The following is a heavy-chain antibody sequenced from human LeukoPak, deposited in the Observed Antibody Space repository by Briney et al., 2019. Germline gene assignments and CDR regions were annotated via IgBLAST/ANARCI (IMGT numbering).Heavy chain of an antibody. CDR3: ARDLGDYGSGSYINWFDP. CDR2: INPSGGST. Sequence: GASVKVSCKASGYTFTSYYMHWVRQAPGQGLEWVGIINPSGGSTSYAQKFQGRVTMTRDTSTSTVYMELSSLRSEDTAVYYCARDLGDYGSGSYINWFDPWGQGTLVTVSS. D-gene: IGHD3-10*01. V-gene: IGHV1-46*01. CDR1: GYTFTSYY. J-gene: IGHJ5*02.